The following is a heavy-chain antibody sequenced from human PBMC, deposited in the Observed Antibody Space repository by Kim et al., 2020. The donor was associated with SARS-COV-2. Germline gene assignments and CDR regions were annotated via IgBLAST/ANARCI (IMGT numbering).Heavy chain of an antibody. D-gene: IGHD3-10*01. V-gene: IGHV3-30*01. CDR3: TSLRNTNHDY. CDR2: NK. J-gene: IGHJ4*02. Sequence: NKYYADSVKGRFTIPRENSKNTLYLQMNSLRAEDTAVYYCTSLRNTNHDYWGQGTLVTVSS.